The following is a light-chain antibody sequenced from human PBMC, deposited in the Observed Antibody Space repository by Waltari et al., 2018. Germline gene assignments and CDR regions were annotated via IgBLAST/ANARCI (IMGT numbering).Light chain of an antibody. Sequence: QSALTQPASVSGSPGQSITISCSGTDSDVGAYDFVSWYQQHPGKAPHLIIYEVSNRPSGISNRFAASTSGNPASLTISGLQAEDEADYYCSSYTTSSAPGVFGTGTRVTVL. CDR2: EVS. V-gene: IGLV2-14*01. CDR3: SSYTTSSAPGV. CDR1: DSDVGAYDF. J-gene: IGLJ1*01.